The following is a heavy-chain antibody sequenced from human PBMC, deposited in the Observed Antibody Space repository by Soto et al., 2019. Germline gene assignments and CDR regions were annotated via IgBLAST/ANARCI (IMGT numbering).Heavy chain of an antibody. Sequence: QVQLVQSGAEVKKPGSSVKVSCKASGGTFSSYAINWVRQAPGKGLEWMGGIIPIFGTANYGQKFQGRVTITADESTSSAYMELSSLRSEDTAVYYCARGGRGNYVDFFDYWGQGTLVTVSS. V-gene: IGHV1-69*12. D-gene: IGHD4-4*01. CDR1: GGTFSSYA. CDR2: IIPIFGTA. CDR3: ARGGRGNYVDFFDY. J-gene: IGHJ4*02.